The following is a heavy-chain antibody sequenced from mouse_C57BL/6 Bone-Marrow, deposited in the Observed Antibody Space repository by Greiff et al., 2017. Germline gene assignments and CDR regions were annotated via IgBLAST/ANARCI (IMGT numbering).Heavy chain of an antibody. D-gene: IGHD1-1*01. CDR1: GYSFTSYY. V-gene: IGHV1-66*01. CDR3: ARNYGSSYYFDY. J-gene: IGHJ2*01. Sequence: QVQLQQSGPELVKPGASVKISCKASGYSFTSYYIHWVKQRPGQGLEWIGWIYPGSGNTKYNEKFKGKATLTADTSSSTAYMQLSSLTSEDSAVYYCARNYGSSYYFDYWGQVTTLTVSS. CDR2: IYPGSGNT.